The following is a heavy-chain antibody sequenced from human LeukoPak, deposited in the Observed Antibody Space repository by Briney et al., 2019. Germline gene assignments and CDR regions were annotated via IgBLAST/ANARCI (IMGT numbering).Heavy chain of an antibody. CDR3: ARSVHYDILTGYFDY. V-gene: IGHV4-59*01. CDR1: GGSISSYY. J-gene: IGHJ4*02. CDR2: IYYSGST. D-gene: IGHD3-9*01. Sequence: SETLSLTCTVSGGSISSYYWSWIRQPPGKGLEWIGYIYYSGSTNYNPSLKSRVTISVDTSKNQFSLKLSSVTAADTAVYYCARSVHYDILTGYFDYWGQGTLVTVSS.